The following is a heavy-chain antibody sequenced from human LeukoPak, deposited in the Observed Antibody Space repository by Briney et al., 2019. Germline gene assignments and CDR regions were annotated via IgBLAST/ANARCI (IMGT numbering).Heavy chain of an antibody. D-gene: IGHD2-8*01. CDR1: GHTFTSHD. J-gene: IGHJ4*02. CDR3: TREKDCADGICYED. Sequence: GTSVKASCKASGHTFTSHDINWVRQATGLGLEWLRWMSPKSGNTGYAQKFQGRVTMTRDTSISTAYMELSSLRFDDTAVYFCTREKDCADGICYEDWGQGTLVTVSS. V-gene: IGHV1-8*01. CDR2: MSPKSGNT.